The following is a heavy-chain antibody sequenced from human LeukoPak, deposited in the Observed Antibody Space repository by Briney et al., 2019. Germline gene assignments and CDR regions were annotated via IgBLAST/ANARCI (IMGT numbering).Heavy chain of an antibody. J-gene: IGHJ5*01. CDR3: ATSEVGPTLDS. V-gene: IGHV1-24*01. CDR1: GNTLTDLS. Sequence: ASLKVSCKVSGNTLTDLSVHWVRQVPGKGLEWMGGLDLEYRAIIYAQKLQGRVTMTEDISTDIAFMELSSLRSEDTALYYCATSEVGPTLDSWGQGTLVTVSS. D-gene: IGHD1-26*01. CDR2: LDLEYRAI.